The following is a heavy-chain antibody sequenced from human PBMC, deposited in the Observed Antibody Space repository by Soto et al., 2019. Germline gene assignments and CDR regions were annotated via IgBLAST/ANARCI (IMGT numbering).Heavy chain of an antibody. J-gene: IGHJ3*02. CDR3: ARKGYYYDSSGFLTHAYAFDI. V-gene: IGHV1-69*06. CDR1: GGTFSSYA. Sequence: ASVKVSCKASGGTFSSYAISWVRQAPGQGLGWMGGIIPIFGTANYAQKFQGRVTITADKSTSTAYMELSSLRSEDTAVYYCARKGYYYDSSGFLTHAYAFDIWGQGTMVTVSS. CDR2: IIPIFGTA. D-gene: IGHD3-22*01.